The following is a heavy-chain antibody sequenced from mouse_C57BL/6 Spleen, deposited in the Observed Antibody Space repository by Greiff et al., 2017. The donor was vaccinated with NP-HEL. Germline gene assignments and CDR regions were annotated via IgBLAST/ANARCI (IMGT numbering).Heavy chain of an antibody. D-gene: IGHD2-4*01. Sequence: QVQLKQSGPELVKPGASVKISCKASGYAFSSSWMNWVKQRPGKGLEWIGRIYPGDGDTNYNGKFKGKATLTADKSSSTAYMQLSSLTSEDSAVYFCATGDYDGFDYWGQGTTLTVSS. CDR1: GYAFSSSW. CDR2: IYPGDGDT. V-gene: IGHV1-82*01. CDR3: ATGDYDGFDY. J-gene: IGHJ2*01.